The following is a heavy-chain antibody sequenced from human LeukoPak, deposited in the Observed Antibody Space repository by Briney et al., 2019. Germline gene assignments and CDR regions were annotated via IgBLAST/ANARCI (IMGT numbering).Heavy chain of an antibody. CDR2: IIPILGIA. J-gene: IGHJ4*02. CDR1: GGTFSSYT. V-gene: IGHV1-69*04. D-gene: IGHD2-2*02. Sequence: SVKVSCKASGGTFSSYTISWVRQAPGQGLEWMGRIIPILGIANYAQKFQGRVTITADKSTSTAYMELSSLRSEDTAVYYCARDAPLYCSSTGCYTFDYWGQGTLVTVSS. CDR3: ARDAPLYCSSTGCYTFDY.